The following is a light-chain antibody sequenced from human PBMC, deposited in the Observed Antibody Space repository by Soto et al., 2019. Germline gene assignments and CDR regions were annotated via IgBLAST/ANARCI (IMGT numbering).Light chain of an antibody. J-gene: IGLJ3*02. CDR1: SSNIGNGF. V-gene: IGLV1-51*01. CDR3: GTWDSSLSAGV. CDR2: DNN. Sequence: QSALTQPPSVSAAPGQKVTISCSGSSSNIGNGFVSWYQQLPGAAPKLLIYDNNKRPSGIPDRFSGSKSGTSATLGITGLQTGDEADYYCGTWDSSLSAGVFGGGTKLTVL.